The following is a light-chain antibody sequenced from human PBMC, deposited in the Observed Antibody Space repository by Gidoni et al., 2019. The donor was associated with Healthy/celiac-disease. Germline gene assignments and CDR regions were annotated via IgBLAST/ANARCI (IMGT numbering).Light chain of an antibody. CDR1: SSDVGGYNY. V-gene: IGLV2-11*01. CDR3: CSYAGSYTFVV. Sequence: SALPPSRSVSGSPGQSVTICCTGTSSDVGGYNYVPWYQQHPGNAPKLMIYYVSTRPSGVPDRFSCSKSGNTASLTIAGLQSEDEADYYCCSYAGSYTFVVFGGGTKLTVL. J-gene: IGLJ2*01. CDR2: YVS.